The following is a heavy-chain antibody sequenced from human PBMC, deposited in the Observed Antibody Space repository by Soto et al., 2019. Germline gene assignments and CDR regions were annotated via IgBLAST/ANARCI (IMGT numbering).Heavy chain of an antibody. CDR3: ARARYYYGSGSYSPYNWFDP. CDR2: IYYSGST. Sequence: PSETLSLTCTVSGGSISSGDYYWSWIRQPPGKGLEWIGYIYYSGSTYYNPSLKSRVTISVDTSKNQFSLKLSSVTAADTAVHYCARARYYYGSGSYSPYNWFDPWGQGTLVTVSS. J-gene: IGHJ5*02. D-gene: IGHD3-10*01. V-gene: IGHV4-30-4*01. CDR1: GGSISSGDYY.